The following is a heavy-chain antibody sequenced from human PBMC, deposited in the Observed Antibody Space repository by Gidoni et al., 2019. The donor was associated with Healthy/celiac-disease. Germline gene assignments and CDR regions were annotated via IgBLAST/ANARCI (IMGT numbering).Heavy chain of an antibody. Sequence: QVQLVQSGAEVKKPGSSVTVSCKASGGTFSSYAISWVRQAPGQGLEWLGGIIPIFGTANYAQKFQGRVTITADKSTSTAYMELSSLRSEDTAVYYCARGGEYSSSAEYYFDYWGQGTLVTVSS. V-gene: IGHV1-69*06. CDR2: IIPIFGTA. CDR3: ARGGEYSSSAEYYFDY. J-gene: IGHJ4*02. CDR1: GGTFSSYA. D-gene: IGHD6-6*01.